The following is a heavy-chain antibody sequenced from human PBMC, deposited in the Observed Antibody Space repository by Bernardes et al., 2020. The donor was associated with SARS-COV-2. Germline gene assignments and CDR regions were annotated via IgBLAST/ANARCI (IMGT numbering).Heavy chain of an antibody. Sequence: GSLRLSCAASGFTFSDLYMDWVRQAPGKGLQWVGRIKNKANSYTTEYAASVKGRFTISRDDSQNSLYLQLNSLKTEDTAVYYCASKGLNHHAFEIWGQGTMVTVSS. CDR1: GFTFSDLY. CDR3: ASKGLNHHAFEI. J-gene: IGHJ3*02. V-gene: IGHV3-72*01. CDR2: IKNKANSYTT.